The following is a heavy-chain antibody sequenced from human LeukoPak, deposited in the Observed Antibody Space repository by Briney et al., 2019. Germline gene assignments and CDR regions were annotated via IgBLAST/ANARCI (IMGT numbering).Heavy chain of an antibody. Sequence: GGSLRLSCAASGFTFSNYWMTWVRQAPGKGLEWVAHIKEDGGEKHYVDPVKGRFTISRDNAKNSLYLQMNSLRAEDTAVYYCAKSLGYYYDSSGYYSHDAFDIWGQGTMVTVSS. CDR1: GFTFSNYW. D-gene: IGHD3-22*01. J-gene: IGHJ3*02. CDR3: AKSLGYYYDSSGYYSHDAFDI. CDR2: IKEDGGEK. V-gene: IGHV3-7*03.